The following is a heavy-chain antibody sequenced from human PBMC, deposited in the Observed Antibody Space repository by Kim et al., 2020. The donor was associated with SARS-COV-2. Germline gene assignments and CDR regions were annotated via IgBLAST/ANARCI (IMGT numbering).Heavy chain of an antibody. CDR2: INQDGYGK. CDR1: GFIFSHYW. CDR3: ARGGAFDI. V-gene: IGHV3-7*01. J-gene: IGHJ3*02. Sequence: GGSLRLSCAASGFIFSHYWMSWVRQAPGKGLEWVATINQDGYGKYYVDAVKGRFTISRDNAENSLYLQMNNLRAEDTAVYYCARGGAFDIWGQGTMVTVS.